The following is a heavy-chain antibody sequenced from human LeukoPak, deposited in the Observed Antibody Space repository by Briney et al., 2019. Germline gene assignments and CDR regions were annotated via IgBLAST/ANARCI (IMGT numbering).Heavy chain of an antibody. V-gene: IGHV3-7*01. CDR1: GFTFSSYW. CDR3: ARDLQNVCSGGSCV. CDR2: IKQDGSEK. D-gene: IGHD2-15*01. Sequence: SGGSLRLSRAASGFTFSSYWMSWVRQAPGKGLEWVANIKQDGSEKYYVDSVKGRFTISRDNAKNSLYLQMNSLRAEDTAVYYCARDLQNVCSGGSCVWGQGTLVTVSS. J-gene: IGHJ4*02.